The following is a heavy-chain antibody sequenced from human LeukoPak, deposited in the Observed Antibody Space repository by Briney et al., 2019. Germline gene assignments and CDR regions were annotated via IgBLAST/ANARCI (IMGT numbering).Heavy chain of an antibody. V-gene: IGHV3-43*01. CDR2: ISWDGGST. CDR1: GFTFDDYT. CDR3: AKDIQTGAYSYGCDY. Sequence: GGSLRLSCAASGFTFDDYTMHWVRQAPGKGLEWVSLISWDGGSTYYADSVKGRFTISRDNSKNFLYLQMNSLRTEDTALYYCAKDIQTGAYSYGCDYWGQGTLVTVSS. D-gene: IGHD5-18*01. J-gene: IGHJ4*02.